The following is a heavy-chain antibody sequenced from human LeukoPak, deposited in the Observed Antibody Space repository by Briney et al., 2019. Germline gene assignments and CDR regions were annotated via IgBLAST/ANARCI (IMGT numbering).Heavy chain of an antibody. V-gene: IGHV4-34*01. D-gene: IGHD3-3*01. CDR2: INHSGST. Sequence: SETLSLTCAVYGGSFSGYYWSWIRQPPGKGLEWIGEINHSGSTNYNPSLKSRVTISVDTSKNQFSLKLSSVTAADTAVYYCARGSADYDFWSGYYYFDYWGQGTLVTVSS. CDR1: GGSFSGYY. CDR3: ARGSADYDFWSGYYYFDY. J-gene: IGHJ4*02.